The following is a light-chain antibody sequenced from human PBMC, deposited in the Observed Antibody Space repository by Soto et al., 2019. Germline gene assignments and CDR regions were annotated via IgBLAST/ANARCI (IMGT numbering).Light chain of an antibody. CDR3: TSHTSRNTYF. V-gene: IGLV2-14*01. Sequence: QSALTQPASVSASPGQSITISCTGTSSDVGGYNYVSWYQQHPGKAPKLIIYEVNNRPSGVSNRFSGSKSGNTASLTISGLQPEDEADYYCTSHTSRNTYFFGSGTKVTFL. CDR2: EVN. CDR1: SSDVGGYNY. J-gene: IGLJ1*01.